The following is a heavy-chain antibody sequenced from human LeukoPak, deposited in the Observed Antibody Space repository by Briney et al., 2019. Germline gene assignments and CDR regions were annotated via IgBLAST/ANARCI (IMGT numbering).Heavy chain of an antibody. Sequence: TGGSLRLSCAASGFTFSSYGMHWVRQAPGKGLEWVAVIWYYGSNKYYADSVKGRFTISRDNSKNTLYLQMNSLRAEDTAVYYCAKDYYYDSSGYFDYWGQGTLVTVSS. V-gene: IGHV3-33*06. CDR2: IWYYGSNK. J-gene: IGHJ4*02. CDR3: AKDYYYDSSGYFDY. CDR1: GFTFSSYG. D-gene: IGHD3-22*01.